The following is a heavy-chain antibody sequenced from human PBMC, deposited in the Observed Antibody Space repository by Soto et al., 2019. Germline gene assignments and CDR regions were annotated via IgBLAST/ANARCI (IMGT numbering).Heavy chain of an antibody. Sequence: GGSLRLSCAASGFTFSSYDMHWVRQATGKGLEWVSAIGTAGDTYYPGSVKGRFTICRENAKNSLYLQTNSLRAGDTAVYYCARRREGYRYGRHYYYGMDVWGQGTTVTVSS. J-gene: IGHJ6*02. CDR2: IGTAGDT. D-gene: IGHD5-18*01. CDR3: ARRREGYRYGRHYYYGMDV. CDR1: GFTFSSYD. V-gene: IGHV3-13*01.